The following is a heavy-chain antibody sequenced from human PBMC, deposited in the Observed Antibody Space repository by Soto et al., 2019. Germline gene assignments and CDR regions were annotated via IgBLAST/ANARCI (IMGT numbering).Heavy chain of an antibody. D-gene: IGHD6-13*01. Sequence: PSETLSLTCTVSGGSISSYYWSWIRQPPGKGLEWIGYIYYSGSTNYNPSLKSRVTISVDTSKNQFSLKLSSVTAADTAVYYCARVLAAGGGYFDYWGQGTLVTVSS. CDR1: GGSISSYY. V-gene: IGHV4-59*01. CDR2: IYYSGST. J-gene: IGHJ4*02. CDR3: ARVLAAGGGYFDY.